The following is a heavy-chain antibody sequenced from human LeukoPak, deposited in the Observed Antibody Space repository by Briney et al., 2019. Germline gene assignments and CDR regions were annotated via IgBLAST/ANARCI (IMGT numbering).Heavy chain of an antibody. CDR3: ARGRGEAFDI. CDR1: GYTFTSYD. J-gene: IGHJ3*02. Sequence: GASVKASCKASGYTFTSYDINWVRQATGQGLEWMGWMNPNSGNTGYAQKFQGRVTMTGSTSISTAYMELSSLRSEDTAVYYCARGRGEAFDIWGQGTMVTVSS. V-gene: IGHV1-8*01. CDR2: MNPNSGNT.